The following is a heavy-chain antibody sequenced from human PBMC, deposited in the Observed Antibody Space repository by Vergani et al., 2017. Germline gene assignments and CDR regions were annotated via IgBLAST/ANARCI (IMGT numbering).Heavy chain of an antibody. CDR1: GFTFSNAW. CDR2: IKSKTDGGTT. D-gene: IGHD2-2*01. V-gene: IGHV3-15*01. CDR3: TTDQTGDIVVVPVWHYGMDV. J-gene: IGHJ6*02. Sequence: VQLVESGGGVVQPGRSLRLSCAASGFTFSNAWMSWVRQAPGKGLEWVGRIKSKTDGGTTDYAAPVKGRFTISRDDSKNTLYLQMNSLKTEDTAVYYCTTDQTGDIVVVPVWHYGMDVWGQGTTVTVSS.